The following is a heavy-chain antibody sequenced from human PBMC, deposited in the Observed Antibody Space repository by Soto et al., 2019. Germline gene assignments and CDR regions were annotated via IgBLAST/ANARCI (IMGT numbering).Heavy chain of an antibody. Sequence: ASVKVSCKASGGTLSSYAISWVRQAPGQGLEWMGGIIPIFGTADYAQKFQGRVTITADESTSTAYMELSSLRSEDTAVYYCARRGRITMVRGACTPINYYDGMDVWGQGTTVTVSS. D-gene: IGHD3-10*01. V-gene: IGHV1-69*13. CDR2: IIPIFGTA. J-gene: IGHJ6*02. CDR3: ARRGRITMVRGACTPINYYDGMDV. CDR1: GGTLSSYA.